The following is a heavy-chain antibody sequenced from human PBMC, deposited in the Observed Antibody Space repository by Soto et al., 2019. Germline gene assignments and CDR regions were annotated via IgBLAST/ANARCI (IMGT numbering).Heavy chain of an antibody. CDR3: ARPGRDLWSGRYYFDF. J-gene: IGHJ4*02. V-gene: IGHV3-30*03. CDR2: ISYDGSII. Sequence: GGSLRLYCAASGFAFSSYGMHWVRQAPGKGLEWVAVISYDGSIIYYADSVKGRFTISRDNSKNTLYLQMNSLRAEDTAVYYCARPGRDLWSGRYYFDFWGQGTLVTVSS. D-gene: IGHD3-3*01. CDR1: GFAFSSYG.